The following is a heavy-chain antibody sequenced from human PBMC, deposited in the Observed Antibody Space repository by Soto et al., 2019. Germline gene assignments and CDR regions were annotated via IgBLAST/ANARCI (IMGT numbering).Heavy chain of an antibody. J-gene: IGHJ4*02. Sequence: ASVEVSCKASGYTFTSYGISWVRQAPGQGLEWMGWISAYNGNTNYAQKLQGRVTMTTDTSTSTAYMELRSLRSDDTAVYYCARLEDRSGYGDFGYWGQGTLVTVSS. CDR2: ISAYNGNT. V-gene: IGHV1-18*04. CDR1: GYTFTSYG. D-gene: IGHD3-22*01. CDR3: ARLEDRSGYGDFGY.